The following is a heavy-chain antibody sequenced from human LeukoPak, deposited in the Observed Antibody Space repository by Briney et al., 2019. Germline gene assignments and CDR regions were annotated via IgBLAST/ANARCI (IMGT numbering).Heavy chain of an antibody. D-gene: IGHD3-22*01. CDR2: ISCYNGDT. V-gene: IGHV1-18*01. Sequence: VASVRVSCKASGYTFTHHGISWVRQAPGQGLEWMGWISCYNGDTIYAQNVQARVTMTTDASTRTAYIELRNLRSDDTAMYYCARDPSNSSGYHAHFDSWGQGTLVTVSS. CDR3: ARDPSNSSGYHAHFDS. CDR1: GYTFTHHG. J-gene: IGHJ4*02.